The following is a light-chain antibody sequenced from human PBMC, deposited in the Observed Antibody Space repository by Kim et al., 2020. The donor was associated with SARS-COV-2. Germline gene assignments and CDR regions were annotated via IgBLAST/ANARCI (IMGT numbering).Light chain of an antibody. J-gene: IGKJ2*01. CDR3: QQSQTAPYT. CDR1: QRISSY. CDR2: GAS. V-gene: IGKV1-39*01. Sequence: ASVGDSVTIPCRTSQRISSYVNWYQHKPGKAPKLLIFGASTVQSGVPSRFSGSGSGTDFTLTISSLQPEDLATYNCQQSQTAPYTFGQGTKVDIK.